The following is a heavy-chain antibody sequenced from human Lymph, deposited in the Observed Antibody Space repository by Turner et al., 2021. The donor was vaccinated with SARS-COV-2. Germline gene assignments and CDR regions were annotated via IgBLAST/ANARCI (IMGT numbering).Heavy chain of an antibody. CDR3: ANLYSSSAAGDP. Sequence: VQLLESGGGLVQPGGSLRLSCAASGFTFSSYDMSWVRQAAGKGLEWVSTISGSGCSTYHADSVKGRFTLSRDNSKDTLDLQMNRLRAEDTAVYYCANLYSSSAAGDPWGQGTLVTVSS. D-gene: IGHD6-6*01. CDR1: GFTFSSYD. V-gene: IGHV3-23*01. J-gene: IGHJ5*02. CDR2: ISGSGCST.